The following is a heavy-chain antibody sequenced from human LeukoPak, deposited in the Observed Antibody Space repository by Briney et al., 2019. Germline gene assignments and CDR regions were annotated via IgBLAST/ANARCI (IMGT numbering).Heavy chain of an antibody. J-gene: IGHJ6*02. Sequence: ASVKVSCKASGYTFTGYYMHWVRQAPGQGLEWMGWINPNSGGTNYAQKFQGRVTMTWDTSISTAYMELSRLRSDDTAVYYCARDPRNTYYYDSSGYYYPHGMDVWGQGTTVTVSS. CDR3: ARDPRNTYYYDSSGYYYPHGMDV. V-gene: IGHV1-2*02. D-gene: IGHD3-22*01. CDR1: GYTFTGYY. CDR2: INPNSGGT.